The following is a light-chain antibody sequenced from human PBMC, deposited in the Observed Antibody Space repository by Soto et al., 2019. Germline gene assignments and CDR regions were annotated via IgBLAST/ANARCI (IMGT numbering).Light chain of an antibody. V-gene: IGLV2-8*01. CDR1: SSDVGGYNY. CDR2: EVT. J-gene: IGLJ1*01. CDR3: SSYAGFNNLL. Sequence: QSALTQPPSASGSPGQSVTISCTGTSSDVGGYNYVSWYQQHPGKAPKLIIYEVTKRPSGVPDRFSGSKSGNTASLTVSGLQAEDEADYYCSSYAGFNNLLFGTGTKLTVL.